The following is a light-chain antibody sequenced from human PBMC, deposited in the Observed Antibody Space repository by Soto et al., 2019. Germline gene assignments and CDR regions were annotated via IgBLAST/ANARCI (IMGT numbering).Light chain of an antibody. J-gene: IGKJ1*01. Sequence: DIQMTQSPSTLSASVGDRVTITCRASQSISSWLAWYQQKPGKAPNLLITAASRRQSEVPSRYSDSGSGTDYTLTIMSLKAEQFAIYYCQQSYSDRRTFGQGTKVQI. CDR2: AAS. CDR1: QSISSW. CDR3: QQSYSDRRT. V-gene: IGKV1-39*01.